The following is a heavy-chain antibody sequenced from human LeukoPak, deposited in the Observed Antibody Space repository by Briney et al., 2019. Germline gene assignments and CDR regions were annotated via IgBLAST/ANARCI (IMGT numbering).Heavy chain of an antibody. CDR3: AEEVGAAYPTFDY. V-gene: IGHV3-23*01. CDR1: GITFSNYV. D-gene: IGHD1-26*01. J-gene: IGHJ4*02. CDR2: ISGSGGST. Sequence: PGGSLRLSCAASGITFSNYVMSWVRQAPGKGLEWVSSISGSGGSTYYADSVKGRFTISRDNSKNTLFLQMNSLRAENTALYYCAEEVGAAYPTFDYWGQGTLVTVSS.